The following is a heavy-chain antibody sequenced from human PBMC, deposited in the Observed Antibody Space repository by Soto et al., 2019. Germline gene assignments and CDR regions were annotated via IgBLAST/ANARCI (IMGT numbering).Heavy chain of an antibody. Sequence: GASVKVSCKASGGTFSSYAISWVRQAPGQGLEWMGGIIPIFGTANYAQKFQGRVTITADESTSTAYMELSSLRSEDTAVYYCARDVKGITIFQNNYYYYGMDVWGQGTTVTVSS. D-gene: IGHD3-3*01. CDR2: IIPIFGTA. V-gene: IGHV1-69*13. J-gene: IGHJ6*02. CDR3: ARDVKGITIFQNNYYYYGMDV. CDR1: GGTFSSYA.